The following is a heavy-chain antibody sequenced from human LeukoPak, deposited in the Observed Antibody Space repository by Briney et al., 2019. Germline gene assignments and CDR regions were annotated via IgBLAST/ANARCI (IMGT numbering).Heavy chain of an antibody. J-gene: IGHJ4*02. Sequence: ASVKVSCKTSGYTFTSYYMHWVRQAPGQGLEWMGWVNPTSGGTNYAQKFQGRVTMASDTSISTAYMELSSLISDDTAVYYCARVGFTTSWSNFDYWGQGTLVTVST. CDR1: GYTFTSYY. CDR3: ARVGFTTSWSNFDY. CDR2: VNPTSGGT. V-gene: IGHV1-2*02. D-gene: IGHD2-2*01.